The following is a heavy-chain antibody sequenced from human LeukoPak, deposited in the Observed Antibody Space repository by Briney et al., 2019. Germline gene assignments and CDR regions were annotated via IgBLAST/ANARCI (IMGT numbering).Heavy chain of an antibody. D-gene: IGHD2-15*01. CDR2: VYYSGST. Sequence: SETLSLTCTVSGGSVSSASYYWSWIRRPPGKGLEWIGYVYYSGSTNYNPSLKSRVTVSVDTSKNQFSLKLSSVTAADTAVYYCARTQYCSGDSCYFGYFGYWGQGTLVTVSS. CDR3: ARTQYCSGDSCYFGYFGY. CDR1: GGSVSSASYY. J-gene: IGHJ4*02. V-gene: IGHV4-61*01.